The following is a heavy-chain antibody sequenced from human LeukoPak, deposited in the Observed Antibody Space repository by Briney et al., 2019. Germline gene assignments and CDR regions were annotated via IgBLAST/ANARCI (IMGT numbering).Heavy chain of an antibody. CDR3: VKLRGPGTTPIFDY. CDR2: IYPGDSDT. CDR1: RDSFTGYW. Sequence: GESLKISCKGSRDSFTGYWIGWVRQMPGKGLEWMGIIYPGDSDTRYSPSFQGQVTISADKSISTAYLQWSSLKASDTAMYYCVKLRGPGTTPIFDYWGQGTLVTVSS. J-gene: IGHJ4*02. D-gene: IGHD1-7*01. V-gene: IGHV5-51*01.